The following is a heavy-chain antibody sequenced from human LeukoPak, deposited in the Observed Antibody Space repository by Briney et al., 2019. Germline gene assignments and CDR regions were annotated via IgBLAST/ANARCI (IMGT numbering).Heavy chain of an antibody. D-gene: IGHD3-22*01. CDR3: AKERGHYDSSGYLDY. Sequence: GGSLRLSCAAAAFTFSSYGMHWVRQAPGKGLEWVAFIRYDGSNKYYADSVKGRFTISRDNSKNTLYLQMNSLRAEDTAVYYCAKERGHYDSSGYLDYWGQGTLVTVSS. J-gene: IGHJ4*02. CDR1: AFTFSSYG. V-gene: IGHV3-30*02. CDR2: IRYDGSNK.